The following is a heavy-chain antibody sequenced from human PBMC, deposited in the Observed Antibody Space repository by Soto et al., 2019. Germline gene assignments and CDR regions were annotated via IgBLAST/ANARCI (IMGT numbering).Heavy chain of an antibody. CDR1: GGSISGNGYY. J-gene: IGHJ3*02. CDR2: ISYSGRT. D-gene: IGHD3-3*01. V-gene: IGHV4-31*11. CDR3: ARGSIFGVVLNAFDI. Sequence: QVQLQESGPGLVKPSQTLSLTCAVSGGSISGNGYYWNWIRQHPGKGLEWIGYISYSGRTFYSPSLKSRVTTSLDTSKNQFSLKLSSATAADTAIYYCARGSIFGVVLNAFDIWGQGTMVAVSS.